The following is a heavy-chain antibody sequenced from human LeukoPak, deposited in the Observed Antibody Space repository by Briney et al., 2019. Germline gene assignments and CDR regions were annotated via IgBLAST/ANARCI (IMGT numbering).Heavy chain of an antibody. V-gene: IGHV4-31*03. J-gene: IGHJ5*02. CDR2: IYYSGST. CDR1: GGSISSGGYY. CDR3: ARGSSGSSGYYGFRPWGFDP. Sequence: SQTLSLTCTVSGGSISSGGYYWSWIRQHPGKGLEWIGYIYYSGSTYYNPSLKSRVTISVDTSKNQFSLKLRSVTAADTAVYYCARGSSGSSGYYGFRPWGFDPWGQGTLVTVSS. D-gene: IGHD3-22*01.